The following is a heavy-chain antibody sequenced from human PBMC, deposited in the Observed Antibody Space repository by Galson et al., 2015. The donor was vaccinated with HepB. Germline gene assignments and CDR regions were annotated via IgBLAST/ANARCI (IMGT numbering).Heavy chain of an antibody. CDR3: ARERVGGDFDH. CDR1: GGALSSYL. J-gene: IGHJ4*02. D-gene: IGHD2-2*01. CDR2: INSRGST. V-gene: IGHV4-59*12. Sequence: SETLSLTCTVSGGALSSYLWTWIRQPPGKGLEWVGYINSRGSTDYNPSLKSRVSISVDTSKKQFSLRLSSVTAADTAVYYCARERVGGDFDHWGREPRSPSPQ.